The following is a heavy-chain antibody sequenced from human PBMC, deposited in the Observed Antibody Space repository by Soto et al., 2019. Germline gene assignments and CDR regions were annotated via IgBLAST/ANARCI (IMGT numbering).Heavy chain of an antibody. D-gene: IGHD2-2*02. CDR2: INAANGNT. V-gene: IGHV1-3*05. Sequence: QVRLVQSGAEEKKPGASVTVSCKASGYTFTTYPMHWVRQAPGHRLEWMGWINAANGNTKYSQKFQGRVTITMDTPASTVYMELSSLTSEDAVVYYCAGDRLPVPATAIRPSWFAPWGQGTLVTVSS. J-gene: IGHJ5*02. CDR1: GYTFTTYP. CDR3: AGDRLPVPATAIRPSWFAP.